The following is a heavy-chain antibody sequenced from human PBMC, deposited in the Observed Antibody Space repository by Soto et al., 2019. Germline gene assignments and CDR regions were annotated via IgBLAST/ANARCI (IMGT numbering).Heavy chain of an antibody. V-gene: IGHV3-30-3*01. J-gene: IGHJ4*02. CDR3: ARDLNDGYQLMGPFDY. CDR2: ISYDGSNK. D-gene: IGHD5-12*01. Sequence: GGSLRLSCAASGFTFSSYAMHWVRQAPGKGLEWVAVISYDGSNKYYADSVKGRFTISRDNSKNTLYLQMNSLRAEDTAVYYCARDLNDGYQLMGPFDYWGQGTLVTVSS. CDR1: GFTFSSYA.